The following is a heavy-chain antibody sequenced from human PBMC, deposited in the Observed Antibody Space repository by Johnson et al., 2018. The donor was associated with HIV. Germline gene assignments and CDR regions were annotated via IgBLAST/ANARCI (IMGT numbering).Heavy chain of an antibody. J-gene: IGHJ3*02. V-gene: IGHV3-30-3*01. Sequence: QVQLVESGGGLVQPGGSLRLSCAASGFTFSSYAMHWVRQAPGKGLEWVAVISYDGSNKYYADSVKGRFTISRDNSKNTLYLQMNSLRAEDTAVYYCARGGEYSSSLYAFDIWGQVTMVTVSS. CDR1: GFTFSSYA. CDR3: ARGGEYSSSLYAFDI. CDR2: ISYDGSNK. D-gene: IGHD6-13*01.